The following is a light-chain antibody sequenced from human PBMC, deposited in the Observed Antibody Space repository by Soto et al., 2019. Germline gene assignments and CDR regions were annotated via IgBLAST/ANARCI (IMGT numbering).Light chain of an antibody. CDR2: EVT. CDR3: SSYTSNYIVV. Sequence: QSALTQPPSASGSPGQSVTISCTGTSSDVGGYNYVSWYQHHPGKVPKLMIYEVTKRPSGVPDRFSGSKSGNTASLTVSGLQAEDEAEYYCSSYTSNYIVVLGGGTQLTVL. V-gene: IGLV2-8*01. J-gene: IGLJ2*01. CDR1: SSDVGGYNY.